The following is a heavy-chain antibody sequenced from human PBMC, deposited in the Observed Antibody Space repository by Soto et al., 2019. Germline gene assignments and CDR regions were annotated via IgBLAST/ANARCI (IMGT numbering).Heavy chain of an antibody. D-gene: IGHD3-16*01. V-gene: IGHV3-7*01. Sequence: EVQLVESGGGLVQPGGSLRLSCAGSGFTFSQYWMNWVRQAPGKGLEWVANIKQDGSEKHYVDSVKGRFTISRDNAKSSMFLQMNSLRAEDTAVYYCAYTTTLNGNLGQGTLVTVSS. CDR3: AYTTTLNGN. CDR1: GFTFSQYW. CDR2: IKQDGSEK. J-gene: IGHJ4*02.